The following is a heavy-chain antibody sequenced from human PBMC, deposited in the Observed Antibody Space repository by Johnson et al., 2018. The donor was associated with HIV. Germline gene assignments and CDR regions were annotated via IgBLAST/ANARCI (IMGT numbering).Heavy chain of an antibody. Sequence: QVKLVESEGGVVQPGGSLKLSCAASGFTFSNYGMHWVRQAPGKGLEWVAFIRYDGSNRIYADSVKGRFTISRDNSKNTVYLQMNSLTGEDTAMYYCARDGYYYDSSGYYDHDGFDIWGQGTMVTVSS. J-gene: IGHJ3*02. V-gene: IGHV3-30*02. D-gene: IGHD3-22*01. CDR1: GFTFSNYG. CDR3: ARDGYYYDSSGYYDHDGFDI. CDR2: IRYDGSNR.